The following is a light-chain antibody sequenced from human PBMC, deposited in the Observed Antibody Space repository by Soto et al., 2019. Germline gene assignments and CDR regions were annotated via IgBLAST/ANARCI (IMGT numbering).Light chain of an antibody. J-gene: IGKJ4*01. Sequence: EIVLTQSPATLSLSPGERATLSCRASQSVGSYLAWYQQKPGQAPRLLIYDASDRAAGFPGRFSGSGSGTDFTLTISSLEPEDFAVFYCQQRSSWPLTFGGGTKVEIK. CDR1: QSVGSY. V-gene: IGKV3-11*01. CDR2: DAS. CDR3: QQRSSWPLT.